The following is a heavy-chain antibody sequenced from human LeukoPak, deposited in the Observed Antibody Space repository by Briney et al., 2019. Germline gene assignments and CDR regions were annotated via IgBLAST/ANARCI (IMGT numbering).Heavy chain of an antibody. Sequence: PSETLSLTCAVYGGSFSGYYWSWIRQPPGKGLEWIGEINHSGSTNYNPSLKSRVTISVDTSKNQFSLKLSSVTAADTAVYYCARFSSGYYYGYFQHWGQGTLVTVSS. V-gene: IGHV4-34*01. CDR2: INHSGST. CDR3: ARFSSGYYYGYFQH. J-gene: IGHJ1*01. CDR1: GGSFSGYY. D-gene: IGHD3-22*01.